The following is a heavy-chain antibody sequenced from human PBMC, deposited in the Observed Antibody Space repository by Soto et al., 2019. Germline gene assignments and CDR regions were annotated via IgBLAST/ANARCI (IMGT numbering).Heavy chain of an antibody. Sequence: SETLSLTCAVYGGSFSCYYWSWIRQPPGKGLEWIGEINHSGSTNYNPSLKSRVTISVDTSKNQFSLKLSSVTAADTAVYYCARAHIKVSATVTTDFYNYGMDVWGQGTTVTVSS. CDR1: GGSFSCYY. CDR3: ARAHIKVSATVTTDFYNYGMDV. J-gene: IGHJ6*02. CDR2: INHSGST. V-gene: IGHV4-34*01. D-gene: IGHD4-17*01.